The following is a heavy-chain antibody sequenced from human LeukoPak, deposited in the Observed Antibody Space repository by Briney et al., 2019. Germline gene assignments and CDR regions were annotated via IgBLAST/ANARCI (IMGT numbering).Heavy chain of an antibody. CDR2: ISYDGSNK. CDR1: GFTFSSYG. Sequence: GGSLRLSCAASGFTFSSYGMHWVRQAPGKGLEWVAVISYDGSNKYYADSVKGRFTISRDNSKNTLYLQMNSLRAEDTAVYYCARERVVPAAMSVFFNYYYYYGMDVWGQGTTVTVSS. J-gene: IGHJ6*02. V-gene: IGHV3-30*03. D-gene: IGHD2-2*01. CDR3: ARERVVPAAMSVFFNYYYYYGMDV.